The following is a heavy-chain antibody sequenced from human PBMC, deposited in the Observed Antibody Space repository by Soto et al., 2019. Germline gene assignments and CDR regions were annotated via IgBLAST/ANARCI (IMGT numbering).Heavy chain of an antibody. Sequence: GWLRRACAASGCTVSSNDMSWVREAPGKGLEWVSVIYSGGSTYYADSVKGLFTISRDNSRNTLYLQRNSLRAEDTAVYYCARAGCGGDCYSIHDAFDIWGQGTMVTVSS. D-gene: IGHD2-21*02. V-gene: IGHV3-53*01. CDR3: ARAGCGGDCYSIHDAFDI. CDR1: GCTVSSND. CDR2: IYSGGST. J-gene: IGHJ3*02.